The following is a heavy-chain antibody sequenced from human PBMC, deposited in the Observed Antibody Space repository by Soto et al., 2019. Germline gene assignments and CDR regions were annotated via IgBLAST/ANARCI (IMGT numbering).Heavy chain of an antibody. CDR1: GGSISSYY. CDR2: IYYSGST. V-gene: IGHV4-59*01. CDR3: ARDRAITLVRGVSLGAFDN. D-gene: IGHD3-10*01. J-gene: IGHJ3*02. Sequence: SETLSLTCTVSGGSISSYYWSCIRQTPGKGLEWIEYIYYSGSTNYNPSLKSRVTISVDTSKNQFSLKLSSVTAADTAVYYCARDRAITLVRGVSLGAFDNGRQGTMVTVS.